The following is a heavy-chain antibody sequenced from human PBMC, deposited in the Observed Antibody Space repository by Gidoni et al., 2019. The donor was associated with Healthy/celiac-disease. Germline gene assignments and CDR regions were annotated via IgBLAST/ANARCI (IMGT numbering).Heavy chain of an antibody. J-gene: IGHJ4*02. CDR3: ARGQADIVVVVATISFDY. CDR1: GGSFSGYY. Sequence: QVQLQQWGAGLLKPSETLSLHCAVYGGSFSGYYWSWIRQPPGKGLEWIGEINHSGSTNYNPSLKSRVTISVDTSKNQFSLKLSSVTAADTAVYYCARGQADIVVVVATISFDYWGQGTLVTVSS. CDR2: INHSGST. V-gene: IGHV4-34*01. D-gene: IGHD2-15*01.